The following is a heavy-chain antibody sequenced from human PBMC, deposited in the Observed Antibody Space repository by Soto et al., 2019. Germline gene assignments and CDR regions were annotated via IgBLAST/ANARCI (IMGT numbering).Heavy chain of an antibody. CDR3: AKAPVVVAATPSSDY. V-gene: IGHV3-23*01. J-gene: IGHJ4*02. Sequence: GGSLSLSCAASGFTFSSYAMSWVRQAPGKGLEWVSAISGSGGSTYYADSVKGRFTISRDNSKNTLYLQMNSLRAEDTAVYYCAKAPVVVAATPSSDYWGQGTLVTVSS. D-gene: IGHD2-15*01. CDR2: ISGSGGST. CDR1: GFTFSSYA.